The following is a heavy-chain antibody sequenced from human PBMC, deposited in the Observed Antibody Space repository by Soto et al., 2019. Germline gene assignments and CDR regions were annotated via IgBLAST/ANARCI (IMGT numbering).Heavy chain of an antibody. V-gene: IGHV1-8*01. CDR2: VNPNSGNI. CDR1: GDTFTTYD. CDR3: ARGRASGSYYLLDY. J-gene: IGHJ4*02. Sequence: ASVKVSCKASGDTFTTYDINWVRQATGHGLEWMGWVNPNSGNIGYAQRFQGRVTMTRDTAIRTAYMEVSSLRSDDTAVYYCARGRASGSYYLLDYWGQGTLVTVSS. D-gene: IGHD3-10*01.